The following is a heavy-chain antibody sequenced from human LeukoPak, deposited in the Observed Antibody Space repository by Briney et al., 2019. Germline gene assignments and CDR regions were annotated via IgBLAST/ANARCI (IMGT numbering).Heavy chain of an antibody. CDR2: IYYSGST. D-gene: IGHD4-17*01. J-gene: IGHJ6*02. Sequence: SETLSLTCTVSGGSISSGGYYWSWIRQHPGKGLEWIGYIYYSGSTYYNPSLKSRVTISVDTSKNQFSLKLSSVTAADTAVYYCARERRDYVYYYYGMDVWGQGTTDTVSS. CDR1: GGSISSGGYY. V-gene: IGHV4-31*03. CDR3: ARERRDYVYYYYGMDV.